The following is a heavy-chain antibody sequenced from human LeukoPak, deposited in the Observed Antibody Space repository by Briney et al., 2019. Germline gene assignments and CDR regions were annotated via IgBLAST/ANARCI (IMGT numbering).Heavy chain of an antibody. Sequence: PSETLSLTCTVSGGSISSGDYYWSWIRQPPGKGLEWIGFIYYSGGTYYNPSLKSRVTISVDTSKNQFSLKLSSVTAADTAVYYCARETTGGGDEGHAFDIWGQGTMVTVSS. CDR2: IYYSGGT. V-gene: IGHV4-30-4*01. CDR3: ARETTGGGDEGHAFDI. D-gene: IGHD2-21*02. J-gene: IGHJ3*02. CDR1: GGSISSGDYY.